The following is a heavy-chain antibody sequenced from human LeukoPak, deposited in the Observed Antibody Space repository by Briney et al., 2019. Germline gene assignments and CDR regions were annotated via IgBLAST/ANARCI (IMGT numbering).Heavy chain of an antibody. CDR2: ISGSGDRT. J-gene: IGHJ4*02. CDR1: GFTVSSNY. D-gene: IGHD3-22*01. CDR3: AKDHYDRSGYYPGFDY. Sequence: GGSLRLSCAASGFTVSSNYMSWVRQAPGKGLEWVSSISGSGDRTNYADSVKGRFTISRDNSKNTLYLQMNSLRAEDTAVYYCAKDHYDRSGYYPGFDYWGQGTRVTVSS. V-gene: IGHV3-23*01.